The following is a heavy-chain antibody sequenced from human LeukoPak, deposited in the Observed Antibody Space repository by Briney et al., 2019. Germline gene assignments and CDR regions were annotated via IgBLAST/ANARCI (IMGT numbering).Heavy chain of an antibody. CDR3: AGGQNFYDISTPFDY. V-gene: IGHV4-39*07. D-gene: IGHD3-22*01. CDR1: GGSISSSSYY. Sequence: SETLSLTCTVSGGSISSSSYYWGWIRQPPGKGLEWIGSIYYSGSTYYNPSLKSRVTISVDTSNHQSSLKLSSVTAADTAVYYIAGGQNFYDISTPFDYWGQGTLFTVSS. CDR2: IYYSGST. J-gene: IGHJ4*02.